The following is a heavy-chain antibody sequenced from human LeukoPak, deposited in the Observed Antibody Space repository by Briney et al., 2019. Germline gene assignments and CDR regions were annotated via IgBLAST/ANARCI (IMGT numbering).Heavy chain of an antibody. CDR1: GFTFSRYG. CDR3: ATGYCSGGSCLEGDY. J-gene: IGHJ4*02. D-gene: IGHD2-15*01. Sequence: GRSLRLSCAASGFTFSRYGMHWVRQAPGKGLEWVAVISYDGSNKSYAGSVKGRFTISTDNSKNTLYLQMNSLRAEDTAVFYCATGYCSGGSCLEGDYWGQGALVTVSS. CDR2: ISYDGSNK. V-gene: IGHV3-30*03.